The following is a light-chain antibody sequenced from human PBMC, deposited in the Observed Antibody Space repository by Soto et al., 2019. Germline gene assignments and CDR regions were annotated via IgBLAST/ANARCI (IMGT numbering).Light chain of an antibody. CDR3: QQYINWPLT. V-gene: IGKV3-15*01. J-gene: IGKJ4*01. CDR2: GAS. Sequence: EIVLTQSPATLSLSPGERATLSCRASQSVSSYLAWYQQIPGQAPRLLIYGASTMATGIPARFSGSGSGTEFTLTISSLQSEDFAVYYCQQYINWPLTFGGGTKVDIK. CDR1: QSVSSY.